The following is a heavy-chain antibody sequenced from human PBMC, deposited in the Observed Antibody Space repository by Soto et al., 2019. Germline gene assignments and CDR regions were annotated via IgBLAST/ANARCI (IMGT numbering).Heavy chain of an antibody. CDR2: IYSGGST. Sequence: GGSLRLSCAASGFTVSSNYMSWVRQAPGKGLEWVSVIYSGGSTYYADSVKGRFTISRDNSKNTLYLQMNSLRAEDTAVYYCARAPLVPAAPYYYYYYGMDVWGQGTTVTVSS. D-gene: IGHD2-2*01. J-gene: IGHJ6*02. CDR1: GFTVSSNY. V-gene: IGHV3-66*01. CDR3: ARAPLVPAAPYYYYYYGMDV.